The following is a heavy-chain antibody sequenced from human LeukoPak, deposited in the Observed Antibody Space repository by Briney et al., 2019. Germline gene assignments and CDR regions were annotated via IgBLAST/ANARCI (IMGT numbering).Heavy chain of an antibody. Sequence: GGSLRLSCAASGFTFSDHSMSWIRQAPGKGLEWVSSISSSSSYIYYADSVKGRFTISRDNAKNSLYLQMNSLRAEDTAVYYCARAHYGDPRGLWFDPWGQGTLVTVSS. V-gene: IGHV3-11*05. D-gene: IGHD4-17*01. CDR2: ISSSSSYI. CDR3: ARAHYGDPRGLWFDP. J-gene: IGHJ5*02. CDR1: GFTFSDHS.